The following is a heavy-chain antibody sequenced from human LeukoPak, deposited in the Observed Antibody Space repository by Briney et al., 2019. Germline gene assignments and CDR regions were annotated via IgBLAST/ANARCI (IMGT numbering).Heavy chain of an antibody. Sequence: SETLSLTCTVSGGSISSYYWSWIRQPPGKGLEWIGYIYYSGSTNYNPSLKSRVTISVDTSKNQFSLELSSVTAADTAVYYCARGRQQLETYYFDYWGQGTLVTVSS. J-gene: IGHJ4*02. D-gene: IGHD6-13*01. V-gene: IGHV4-59*01. CDR2: IYYSGST. CDR1: GGSISSYY. CDR3: ARGRQQLETYYFDY.